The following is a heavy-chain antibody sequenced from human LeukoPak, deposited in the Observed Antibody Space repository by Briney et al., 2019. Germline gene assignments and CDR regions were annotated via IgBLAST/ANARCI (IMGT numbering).Heavy chain of an antibody. D-gene: IGHD1-26*01. Sequence: GASVTVSCKASGYTFTIYAMNWVRQAPGQGLEWMGWINTNTGNPTYAQGFTGRFVFSLDTSVSTAYLQISSLKAEDTAVYYCARATWVSGSYESAFDIWGQGTMVTVSS. J-gene: IGHJ3*02. V-gene: IGHV7-4-1*02. CDR1: GYTFTIYA. CDR2: INTNTGNP. CDR3: ARATWVSGSYESAFDI.